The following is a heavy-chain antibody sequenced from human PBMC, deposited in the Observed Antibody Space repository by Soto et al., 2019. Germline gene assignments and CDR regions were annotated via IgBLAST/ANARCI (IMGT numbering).Heavy chain of an antibody. D-gene: IGHD2-2*01. CDR1: GGSISSGGYY. CDR3: ARSSTSANYFDY. Sequence: QVQLQESGPGLVKPSQTLSLTCTFSGGSISSGGYYWSWIRQHPGKGLEWIGYIYYSVSTYYNPSLKRRVTISVDTSKNQFSLKLSSVTAADPAVYYCARSSTSANYFDYWGQGTLVTVSS. V-gene: IGHV4-31*03. CDR2: IYYSVST. J-gene: IGHJ4*02.